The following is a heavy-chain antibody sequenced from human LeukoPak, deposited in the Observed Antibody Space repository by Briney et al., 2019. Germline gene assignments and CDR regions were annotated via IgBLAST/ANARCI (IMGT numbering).Heavy chain of an antibody. V-gene: IGHV4-59*08. CDR2: IYYSGST. D-gene: IGHD6-19*01. CDR1: GGSISGYY. Sequence: PSETLSLTCTVSGGSISGYYWSWIRQPPGKGLEWIGYIYYSGSTYYNPSLRSRVTISIDTSKNQFSLRLSSVTAADTAVYYYMRRITYSRVIYSSDYSGQGTLVTVSS. CDR3: MRRITYSRVIYSSDY. J-gene: IGHJ4*02.